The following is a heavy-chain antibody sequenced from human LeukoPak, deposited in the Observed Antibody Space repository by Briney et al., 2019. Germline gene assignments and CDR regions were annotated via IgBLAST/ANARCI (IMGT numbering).Heavy chain of an antibody. CDR2: IIPIFGTA. Sequence: SVKVSCKASGGTFSSYAISWVRQAHGQGLEWMGGIIPIFGTANYAQKFQGSVTITADESTSTAYMELSSLRSEDTAVYYCATNPGPYGSGSYYNFDYWGQGTLVTVSS. J-gene: IGHJ4*02. CDR1: GGTFSSYA. CDR3: ATNPGPYGSGSYYNFDY. V-gene: IGHV1-69*13. D-gene: IGHD3-10*01.